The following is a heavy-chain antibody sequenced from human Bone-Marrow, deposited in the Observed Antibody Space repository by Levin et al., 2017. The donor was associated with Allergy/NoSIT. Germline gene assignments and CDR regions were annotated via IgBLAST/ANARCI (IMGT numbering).Heavy chain of an antibody. CDR1: GFTVSSNY. J-gene: IGHJ4*02. V-gene: IGHV3-66*01. CDR2: IYSGGNT. Sequence: GGSLRLSCAASGFTVSSNYMSWVRQAPGKGLEWVSVIYSGGNTYYADSVKVRFTISRDNSKNTLYLQMNSLRAEDTAVYYCARVLYSYGYNYWGQGTLVTVS. D-gene: IGHD5-18*01. CDR3: ARVLYSYGYNY.